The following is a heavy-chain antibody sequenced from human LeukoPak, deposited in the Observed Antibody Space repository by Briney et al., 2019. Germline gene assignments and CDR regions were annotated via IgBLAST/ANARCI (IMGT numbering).Heavy chain of an antibody. Sequence: PSETLSLTCSVSGGSISTYYWSWIRQLPGKGLEWIGYIYHTGTTNYNPSLRSRVTISVDTSRNQFSLRLSSVTAADTAVYYCAREDPQTTVPEGMDVWGHGTTVIVSS. CDR3: AREDPQTTVPEGMDV. D-gene: IGHD4-17*01. CDR1: GGSISTYY. CDR2: IYHTGTT. J-gene: IGHJ6*02. V-gene: IGHV4-59*01.